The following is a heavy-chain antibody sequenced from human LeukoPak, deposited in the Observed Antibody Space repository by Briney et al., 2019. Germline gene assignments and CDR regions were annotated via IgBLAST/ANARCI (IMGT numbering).Heavy chain of an antibody. CDR2: MNPNSGNT. D-gene: IGHD2-2*01. CDR3: ARGRGRYCSSTSCLYVRYYYYYMDV. CDR1: GYTFTSYD. V-gene: IGHV1-8*01. Sequence: ASVKVSCTASGYTFTSYDINWVRQATGQGLEWMGWMNPNSGNTGYAQKFQGRVTMTRNTSISTAYMELSSLRSEDTAVYYCARGRGRYCSSTSCLYVRYYYYYMDVWGKGTTVTVSS. J-gene: IGHJ6*03.